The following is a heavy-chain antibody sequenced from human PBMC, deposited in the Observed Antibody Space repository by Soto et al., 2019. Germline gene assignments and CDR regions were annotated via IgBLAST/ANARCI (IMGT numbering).Heavy chain of an antibody. CDR3: ARDYRSVGDWFDP. D-gene: IGHD4-4*01. CDR1: GGTFSSYA. V-gene: IGHV1-69*01. Sequence: QVQLVQSGAEVKKPGSSVKVSCKASGGTFSSYAISWVRQAPGQGLEWMGGIIPIFGTSNNAHKFQGRVTNNADESRSTVYMELSSLRSEDTPVYYCARDYRSVGDWFDPWGQGTLVTVAS. J-gene: IGHJ5*02. CDR2: IIPIFGTS.